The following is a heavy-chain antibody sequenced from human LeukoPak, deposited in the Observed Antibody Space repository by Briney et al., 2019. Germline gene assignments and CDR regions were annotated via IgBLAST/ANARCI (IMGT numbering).Heavy chain of an antibody. D-gene: IGHD3-3*01. Sequence: SQTLSLTCTVSGGSISSGDYYWSWIRHPPGKGLEWIGYIYYSGSTYYNPSLKSRVTISVDTSKNQFSLKLSSVTAADTAVYYCARERDFWSESGYFDYWGQGTLVTVSS. J-gene: IGHJ4*02. CDR1: GGSISSGDYY. CDR2: IYYSGST. CDR3: ARERDFWSESGYFDY. V-gene: IGHV4-30-4*01.